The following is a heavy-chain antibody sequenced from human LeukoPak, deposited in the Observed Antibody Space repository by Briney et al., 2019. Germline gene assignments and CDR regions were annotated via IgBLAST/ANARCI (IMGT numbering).Heavy chain of an antibody. D-gene: IGHD5-12*01. CDR2: FDPEDGET. V-gene: IGHV1-24*01. Sequence: ASVKVSCKVSGYTLTELSMHWVRQAPGKGLEWMGGFDPEDGETIYAQKFQGRVTMTEDTSTDTAYMELSSLRSEDTAVYYCAANFNSGYDYGGSDYWGQGTLVTVSS. CDR1: GYTLTELS. J-gene: IGHJ4*02. CDR3: AANFNSGYDYGGSDY.